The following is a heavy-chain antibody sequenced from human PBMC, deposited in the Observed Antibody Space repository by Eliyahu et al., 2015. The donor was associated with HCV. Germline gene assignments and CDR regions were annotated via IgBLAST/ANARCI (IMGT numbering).Heavy chain of an antibody. CDR2: XHFRGXT. D-gene: IGHD6-19*01. V-gene: IGHV4-59*01. Sequence: QVQLQESGPGLVKPSETLSLTCTVSGGSXPTSXWSWXRQPPGKGLEXIGXXHFRGXTTYNPSXKSXVTISVDTXKNQFSLNLTSVTAADTAVYYCASGGGGIAVAGTGGWFDPWGQGTLVSVSS. J-gene: IGHJ5*02. CDR3: ASGGGGIAVAGTGGWFDP. CDR1: GGSXPTSX.